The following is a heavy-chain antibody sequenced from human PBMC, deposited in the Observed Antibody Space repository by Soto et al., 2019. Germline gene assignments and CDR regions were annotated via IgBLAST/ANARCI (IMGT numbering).Heavy chain of an antibody. CDR2: ISSDGSTK. CDR1: GFNFNFYG. Sequence: GGSLRLSCAASGFNFNFYGMHWVRQAPGKGLEWVAVISSDGSTKYNTDSVKGRFTVSRDNSKNTLYLQMNSLRVEDTAVYYCAKEKRYNSGLNYWGQGTLVTVYS. D-gene: IGHD3-9*01. V-gene: IGHV3-30*18. J-gene: IGHJ4*02. CDR3: AKEKRYNSGLNY.